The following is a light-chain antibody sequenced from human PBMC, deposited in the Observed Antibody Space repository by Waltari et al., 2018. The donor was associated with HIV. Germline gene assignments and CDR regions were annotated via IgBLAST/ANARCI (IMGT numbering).Light chain of an antibody. CDR3: QKYNTVPYT. V-gene: IGKV1-27*01. CDR1: QDISNN. J-gene: IGKJ2*01. Sequence: DIQMTQSPSSLSVSIGDRVIITCRASQDISNNLAWYQQKPGTVPKLLIYAASTLQSGVPSRFSGSGSVTDFTLTIDSLQSEDIATYYCQKYNTVPYTFGQGTNLEI. CDR2: AAS.